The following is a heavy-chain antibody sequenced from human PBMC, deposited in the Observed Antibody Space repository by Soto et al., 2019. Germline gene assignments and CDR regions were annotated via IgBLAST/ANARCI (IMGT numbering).Heavy chain of an antibody. V-gene: IGHV1-69*13. CDR2: IIPIFGTA. Sequence: SVKVSCKASGGTFSSYAISWVRQAPGQGLEWMGGIIPIFGTADYAQKFQGRVTITADESTSTAYMELSSLRSEDTAVYYCAREGSLRFLEWRPDYYYYGMDVWGQGTTVTVSS. J-gene: IGHJ6*02. CDR3: AREGSLRFLEWRPDYYYYGMDV. CDR1: GGTFSSYA. D-gene: IGHD3-3*01.